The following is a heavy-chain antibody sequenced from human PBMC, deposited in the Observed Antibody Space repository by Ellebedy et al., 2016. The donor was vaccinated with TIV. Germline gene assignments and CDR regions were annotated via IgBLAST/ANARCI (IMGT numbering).Heavy chain of an antibody. CDR1: GFTFSSYG. J-gene: IGHJ4*02. CDR3: ARGRSRLDY. CDR2: ISGSGGRT. V-gene: IGHV3-23*01. D-gene: IGHD1-1*01. Sequence: GESLKISXAASGFTFSSYGMSWVRQAPGKGLEWVSVISGSGGRTYYADSVKGRFTISGDNSKNTLYLQMNSLRAEDTAVYYCARGRSRLDYWGQGTLVTVSS.